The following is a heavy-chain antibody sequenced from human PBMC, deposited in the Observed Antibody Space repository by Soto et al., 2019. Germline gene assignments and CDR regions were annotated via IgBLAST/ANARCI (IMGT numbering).Heavy chain of an antibody. CDR3: TTLGDNSSSWYFDY. D-gene: IGHD6-13*01. CDR1: GFTFSNAW. Sequence: GGSLRLSCAASGFTFSNAWMSWVRQAPGKGLEWVGRIKSKTDGGTTDYAAPVKGRFTISRDDSKNTLYLQMNSLKTEDTAVYYCTTLGDNSSSWYFDYWGQGTLVTVSS. J-gene: IGHJ4*02. CDR2: IKSKTDGGTT. V-gene: IGHV3-15*01.